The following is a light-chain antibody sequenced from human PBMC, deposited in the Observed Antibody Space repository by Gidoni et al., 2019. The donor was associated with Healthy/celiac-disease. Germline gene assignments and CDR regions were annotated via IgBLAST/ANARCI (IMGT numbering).Light chain of an antibody. J-gene: IGLJ2*01. CDR3: SSYTSSSTPVV. CDR1: SSDVGGYNY. CDR2: DVS. V-gene: IGLV2-14*01. Sequence: ALTQPASVSGSPGQSITISCTGTSSDVGGYNYVSWYQQHPGKAPKLMIYDVSNRPSGVSNRFSGSKSGNTASLTISGLQAEDEADYYCSSYTSSSTPVVFGGGTKLTGL.